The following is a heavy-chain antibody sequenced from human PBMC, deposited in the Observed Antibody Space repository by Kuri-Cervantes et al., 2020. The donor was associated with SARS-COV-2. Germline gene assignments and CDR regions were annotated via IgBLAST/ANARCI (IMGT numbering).Heavy chain of an antibody. D-gene: IGHD2-2*01. J-gene: IGHJ4*02. CDR1: GGAISSGGYY. CDR2: IYYTGNT. V-gene: IGHV4-31*03. Sequence: SETLSLTCTVSGGAISSGGYYWSWIRQHPGKGLEWIGYIYYTGNTYYNPSLKSRVTTSVDTSKNQFSLRLRFVTAADTAVYYCARVGYQLLLGIDYWGQGTLVTVSS. CDR3: ARVGYQLLLGIDY.